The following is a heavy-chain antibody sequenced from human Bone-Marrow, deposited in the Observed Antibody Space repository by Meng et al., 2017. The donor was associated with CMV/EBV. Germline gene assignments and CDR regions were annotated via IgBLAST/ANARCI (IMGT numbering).Heavy chain of an antibody. CDR3: ARDRYDFWSGYYWGNDAFDI. J-gene: IGHJ3*02. CDR2: ISYDGSNK. Sequence: GESLKISCAASGFTFSSYAMHWVRQAPGKGLEWVAVISYDGSNKYYADSVKGRFTISRDNSKNTLNLQMNSLRAEDTAVYYCARDRYDFWSGYYWGNDAFDIWGQGTMVTVSS. D-gene: IGHD3-3*01. CDR1: GFTFSSYA. V-gene: IGHV3-30*04.